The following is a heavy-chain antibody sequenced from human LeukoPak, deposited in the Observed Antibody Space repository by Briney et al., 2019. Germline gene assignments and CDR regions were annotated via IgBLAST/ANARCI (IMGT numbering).Heavy chain of an antibody. D-gene: IGHD3-10*01. CDR2: IYYSGST. CDR3: ARHHRDYYGSGRPGGFDY. V-gene: IGHV4-59*08. J-gene: IGHJ4*02. CDR1: GGSISSYY. Sequence: SETLSLTCAVYGGSISSYYWSWIRQPPGKGLEWIGYIYYSGSTNYNPSLKSRVTISVDTSKNQFSLKLSSVTAADTAVYYCARHHRDYYGSGRPGGFDYWGQGTLVTVSS.